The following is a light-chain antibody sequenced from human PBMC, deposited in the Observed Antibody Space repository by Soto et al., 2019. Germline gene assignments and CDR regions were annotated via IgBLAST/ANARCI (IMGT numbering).Light chain of an antibody. V-gene: IGKV3-20*01. CDR2: GAS. Sequence: EIELTQSPVTLSLSPGERATLSCRASQSVAGNSLAWYRHKPGQAPKLVIYGASSRSAGVPDRFVGSGSGTDFTLTISRLEPEDFAVYYCQQYGSSRDTFGQGTKVEIK. CDR3: QQYGSSRDT. J-gene: IGKJ2*01. CDR1: QSVAGNS.